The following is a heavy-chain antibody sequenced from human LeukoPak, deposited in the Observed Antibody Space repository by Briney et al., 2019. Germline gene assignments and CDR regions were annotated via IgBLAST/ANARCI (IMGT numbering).Heavy chain of an antibody. V-gene: IGHV5-10-1*01. J-gene: IGHJ4*02. CDR3: ARRGYGDYTNGFDY. Sequence: GESLQISCKGSGYSFTSYWISWVRQMPGKGLEWMGRIDPSDSYTNYRPSFQGHVTILADKSISTAYLQWSSLKASDTAMYYCARRGYGDYTNGFDYWGQGTLVTVSS. D-gene: IGHD4-17*01. CDR1: GYSFTSYW. CDR2: IDPSDSYT.